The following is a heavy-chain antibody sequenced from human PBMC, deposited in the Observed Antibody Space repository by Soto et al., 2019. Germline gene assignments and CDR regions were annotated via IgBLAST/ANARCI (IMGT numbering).Heavy chain of an antibody. CDR3: ARDPGYCTNGVCYHFDY. CDR2: ISSSSSYI. D-gene: IGHD2-8*01. Sequence: GGSLRLSCAASGFTFSSYSMNWVRQAPGKGLEWVSSISSSSSYIYYADSVKGRFTISRDNAKNSLYLQMNSLRAEDTAVYYCARDPGYCTNGVCYHFDYWGQGTLVTVSS. J-gene: IGHJ4*02. V-gene: IGHV3-21*01. CDR1: GFTFSSYS.